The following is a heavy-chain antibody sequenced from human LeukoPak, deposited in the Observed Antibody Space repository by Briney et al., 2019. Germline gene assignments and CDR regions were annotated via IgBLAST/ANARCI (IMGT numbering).Heavy chain of an antibody. CDR1: GYSIITYW. CDR2: IYPGDSGT. Sequence: GESLKISCKASGYSIITYWIAWVRQMPGKGLEWMGIIYPGDSGTRYSPSFQGQVTISADKSISSAYLQWSSLKGSDTAMYYCARYCSGACLAVGAFDIWGQGTVVTVSS. J-gene: IGHJ3*02. CDR3: ARYCSGACLAVGAFDI. V-gene: IGHV5-51*01. D-gene: IGHD2-15*01.